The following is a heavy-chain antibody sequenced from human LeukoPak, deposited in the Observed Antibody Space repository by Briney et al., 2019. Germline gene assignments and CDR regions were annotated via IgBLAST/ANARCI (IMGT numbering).Heavy chain of an antibody. CDR3: ARDRSLGY. D-gene: IGHD1-26*01. V-gene: IGHV1-69*04. CDR2: IIPILGIA. CDR1: GGTFSSYA. J-gene: IGHJ1*01. Sequence: SVNVSCKASGGTFSSYAISWVRQAPAQGLEWMGRIIPILGIANYAQKFQGRVTNTADESTSTAYMELSSLRSEDTAVYYRARDRSLGYWGQGTLVTVSS.